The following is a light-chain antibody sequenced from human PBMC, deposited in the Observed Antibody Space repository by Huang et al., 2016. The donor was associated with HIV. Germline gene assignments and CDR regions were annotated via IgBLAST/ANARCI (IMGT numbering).Light chain of an antibody. CDR1: QNIDIY. CDR2: TAS. CDR3: LQSYSMFRT. V-gene: IGKV1-39*01. Sequence: EIQMTQSPSSLSASVGDTVTIPCRASQNIDIYLNWYQQRPGNAPKLLIYTASSLQTGVPSRFSGSGSGTDFTLTIDSLQPEDFATYYCLQSYSMFRTFGQGTKLDFK. J-gene: IGKJ2*01.